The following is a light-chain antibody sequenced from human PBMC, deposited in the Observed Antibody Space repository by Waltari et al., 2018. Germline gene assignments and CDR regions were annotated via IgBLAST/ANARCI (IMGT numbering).Light chain of an antibody. V-gene: IGKV1-5*03. Sequence: DIQMTQSPSTLASTVGGRSTITCRASQSISSWLAWYQQKPGQAPKLLISKTSSLESGVPSRFSGSGSGTDFTLTISSLQPDDFATYYCQQYNSYLLTFGGGTKVEIK. CDR3: QQYNSYLLT. CDR1: QSISSW. CDR2: KTS. J-gene: IGKJ4*01.